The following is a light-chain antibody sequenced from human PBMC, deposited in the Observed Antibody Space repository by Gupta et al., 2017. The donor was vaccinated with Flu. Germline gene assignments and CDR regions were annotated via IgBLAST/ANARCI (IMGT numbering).Light chain of an antibody. Sequence: SYVLTQPPSVSVAPGQTARITCGGNNIGGKTVHWYRQRPGQAPVLVAYDDSGRPSGIPERFSGSNSGNTATLTISRVEAGDEADYYCQVWDSSSDLVVFGGGTKLTVL. J-gene: IGLJ2*01. CDR3: QVWDSSSDLVV. CDR2: DDS. V-gene: IGLV3-21*02. CDR1: NIGGKT.